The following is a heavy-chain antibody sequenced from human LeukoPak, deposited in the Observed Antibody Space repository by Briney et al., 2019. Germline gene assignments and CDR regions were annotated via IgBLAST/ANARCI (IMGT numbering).Heavy chain of an antibody. Sequence: PGGSLRLSCAASGLSSSAYSINWVRQAPGKGLEWVSSLSPGSSYKHYADSVKGRFTIPRDNAENLLYLQMNSLGAEDTATYYCARGRGCSSMSCYPDYWGQGTLVTVSS. V-gene: IGHV3-21*01. J-gene: IGHJ4*02. CDR1: GLSSSAYS. CDR3: ARGRGCSSMSCYPDY. CDR2: LSPGSSYK. D-gene: IGHD2-2*01.